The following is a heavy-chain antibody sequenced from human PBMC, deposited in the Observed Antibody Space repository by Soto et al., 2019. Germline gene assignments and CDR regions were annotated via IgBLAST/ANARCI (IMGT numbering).Heavy chain of an antibody. D-gene: IGHD3-9*01. CDR1: GYTFTSYW. Sequence: GESLKISCKASGYTFTSYWIGWVRQMPGKGLEWMGFIYPGDSDARYSPSFEGQVTISVDTSINTAYLRWNSLKASDTAIYYCARQPDYNILTGYLYYFDYWGQGTPVTVSS. J-gene: IGHJ4*02. V-gene: IGHV5-51*01. CDR2: IYPGDSDA. CDR3: ARQPDYNILTGYLYYFDY.